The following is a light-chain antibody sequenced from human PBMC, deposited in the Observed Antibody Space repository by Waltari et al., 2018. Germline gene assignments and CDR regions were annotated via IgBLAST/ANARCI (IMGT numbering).Light chain of an antibody. CDR2: GNT. Sequence: QSVLTQPPSVSGAPGQRVTISCTGTRSNIGAHYDVHWYQHLPGTAPKVHIYGNTNRPSGGPDRSAGSTSGTSSCLAITGLQDEDEADYYCQSYDKSLSAWVFGGGTRLTVL. CDR1: RSNIGAHYD. J-gene: IGLJ3*02. CDR3: QSYDKSLSAWV. V-gene: IGLV1-40*01.